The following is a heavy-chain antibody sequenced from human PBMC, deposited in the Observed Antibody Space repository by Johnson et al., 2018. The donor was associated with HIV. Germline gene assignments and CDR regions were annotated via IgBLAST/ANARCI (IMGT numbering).Heavy chain of an antibody. J-gene: IGHJ3*02. CDR1: GFTFSNYG. CDR2: IRYDGSNK. Sequence: QVQLVESGGGVVQPGGSVRLSCAASGFTFSNYGMHWVRQAPGKGLEWVAFIRYDGSNKYYADSVKGRFTISRDNSKNTLYLQMDSLRVEDTAVYYCAKDDNWGQLFDALDIWGQGTMVTVSS. D-gene: IGHD7-27*01. V-gene: IGHV3-30*02. CDR3: AKDDNWGQLFDALDI.